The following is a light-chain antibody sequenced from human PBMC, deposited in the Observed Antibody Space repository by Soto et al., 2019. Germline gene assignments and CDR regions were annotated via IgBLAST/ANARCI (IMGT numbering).Light chain of an antibody. Sequence: IQVTQSPPTLSASVGDRVTITCRASQTISTWMAWYQQKPGKAPKLLVYDASTLQSGVASRFSGSGSGTEFTLTIRRLEPEDFAVYFCQHYVYPQWTFGPGTKVDIK. V-gene: IGKV1-5*01. J-gene: IGKJ1*01. CDR3: QHYVYPQWT. CDR1: QTISTW. CDR2: DAS.